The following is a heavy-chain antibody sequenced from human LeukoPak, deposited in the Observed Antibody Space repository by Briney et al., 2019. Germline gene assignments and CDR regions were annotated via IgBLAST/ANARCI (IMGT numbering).Heavy chain of an antibody. J-gene: IGHJ4*02. CDR3: ARGDHYDILTGYQTPSHLSDY. V-gene: IGHV1-2*02. CDR2: INPNSGGT. D-gene: IGHD3-9*01. Sequence: ASVTLSCKASGYTFTAYYVHWVRQAPGQGLEWMGCINPNSGGTNYAQKFQGRVTMTRDTSISTAYMELSRLRSDDTAVYYCARGDHYDILTGYQTPSHLSDYWGQGTLVTVSS. CDR1: GYTFTAYY.